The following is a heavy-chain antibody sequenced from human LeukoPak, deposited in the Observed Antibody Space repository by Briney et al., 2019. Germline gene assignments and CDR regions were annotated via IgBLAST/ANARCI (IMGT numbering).Heavy chain of an antibody. J-gene: IGHJ3*02. CDR1: GGSISSYY. CDR3: ARVAGTTRAFDI. CDR2: IYYSGGT. V-gene: IGHV4-59*01. Sequence: PSETLSLTCTVSGGSISSYYWSWIRQPPGKGLEWIGYIYYSGGTNYNPSLKSRVTISVDTSKNQFSLKLSSVTAADTAVYYCARVAGTTRAFDIWGQGTMVTVSS. D-gene: IGHD1-7*01.